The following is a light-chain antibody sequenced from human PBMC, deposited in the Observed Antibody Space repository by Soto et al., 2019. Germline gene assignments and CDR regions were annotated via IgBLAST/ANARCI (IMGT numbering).Light chain of an antibody. CDR1: SSDVGGYNY. Sequence: QSALTQPASVSGSPGQSITISCTGTSSDVGGYNYVTWYQQHPGEAPKLMIHDVSSRASGVPNRFSGSKSGTTASLTISGLQAEDEADYYCCSYASSTSDVFGTGTKLTVL. V-gene: IGLV2-14*03. CDR2: DVS. J-gene: IGLJ1*01. CDR3: CSYASSTSDV.